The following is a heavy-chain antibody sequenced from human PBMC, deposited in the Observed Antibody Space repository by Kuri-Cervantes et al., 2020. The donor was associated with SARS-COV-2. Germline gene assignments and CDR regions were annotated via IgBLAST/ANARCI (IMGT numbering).Heavy chain of an antibody. CDR2: IASSGST. CDR1: GFTVSSYA. V-gene: IGHV3-23*01. J-gene: IGHJ4*02. D-gene: IGHD3-3*01. Sequence: GESLKISCAASGFTVSSYAMSWVRQAPGKGLEWVSTIASSGSTYYADSVKGRFAISRDNSKNTLYLQMNSLRADDTAVYYCAKDPTRAILGVGYFFDYWGQGTPVTVSS. CDR3: AKDPTRAILGVGYFFDY.